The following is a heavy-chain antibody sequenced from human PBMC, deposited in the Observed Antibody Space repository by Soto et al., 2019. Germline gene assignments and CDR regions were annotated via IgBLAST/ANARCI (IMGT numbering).Heavy chain of an antibody. CDR2: IYYSGST. V-gene: IGHV4-61*01. J-gene: IGHJ6*02. CDR1: GGSVSSGSYY. CDR3: ARDRRGDFWSGYYTRYYYGMDV. Sequence: QVQLQESGPGLVKPSETLSLTCTVSGGSVSSGSYYWSWIRQPPGKGLEWIGYIYYSGSTNYNPSLRSRVTIAVDTYKNQFSLKLSAVTAADTVVYYCARDRRGDFWSGYYTRYYYGMDVWGQGTTVTVSS. D-gene: IGHD3-3*01.